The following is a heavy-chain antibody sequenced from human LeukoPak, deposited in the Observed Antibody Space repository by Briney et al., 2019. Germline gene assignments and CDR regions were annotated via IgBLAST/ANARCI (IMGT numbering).Heavy chain of an antibody. CDR3: ARDRLYYYDSSAYRWFDP. J-gene: IGHJ5*02. D-gene: IGHD3-22*01. V-gene: IGHV3-21*01. CDR1: GFIFDEYG. Sequence: GGSLRLSCAASGFIFDEYGMNWVRQAPGKGLQWVSSISSSSSYIYYADSVKGRFTISRDNAKNSLYLQMNSLRAEDTAVYYCARDRLYYYDSSAYRWFDPWGQGTLVTVSS. CDR2: ISSSSSYI.